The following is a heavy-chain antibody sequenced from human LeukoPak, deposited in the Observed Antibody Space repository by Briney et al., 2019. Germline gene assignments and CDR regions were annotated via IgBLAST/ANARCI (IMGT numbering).Heavy chain of an antibody. D-gene: IGHD3-22*01. CDR1: GFTFSSYA. Sequence: GGSLRLSCAASGFTFSSYAMSWVRQAPGKGLEWVSAISGSGGSTYYADSVKGRFTISRDNPKNTLYLQMNSLRAEDTAVYYCAKCAGSYYYDSSGYYGDYWGQGTLVTVSS. CDR3: AKCAGSYYYDSSGYYGDY. V-gene: IGHV3-23*01. CDR2: ISGSGGST. J-gene: IGHJ4*02.